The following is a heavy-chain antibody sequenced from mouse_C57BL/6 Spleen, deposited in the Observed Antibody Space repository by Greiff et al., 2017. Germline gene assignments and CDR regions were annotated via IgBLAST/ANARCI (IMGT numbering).Heavy chain of an antibody. CDR3: ARGTTVVATRDMDY. Sequence: QVQLQQSGAELVMPGASVKLSCKASGYTFTSYWMHWVKQRPGQGLEWIGVIDPSDSYTNYNQKFKGKSTLTVDESSSTAYMRLSSLTSEDAAVYYCARGTTVVATRDMDYWGQGTSVTVSS. V-gene: IGHV1-69*01. J-gene: IGHJ4*01. D-gene: IGHD1-1*01. CDR1: GYTFTSYW. CDR2: IDPSDSYT.